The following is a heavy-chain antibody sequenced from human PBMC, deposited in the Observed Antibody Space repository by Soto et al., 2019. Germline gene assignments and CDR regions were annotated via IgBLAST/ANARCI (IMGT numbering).Heavy chain of an antibody. CDR1: GLPFNRNG. CDR3: ARDRSAGNYFYYGMDV. J-gene: IGHJ6*02. V-gene: IGHV3-33*01. Sequence: SLRLSCAASGLPFNRNGMHWVRQAPGKGLEWVAVIWYDGSKEYYSDSVKGRFTISRDNSKNMLYLQMNSVRVEDTAVCFCARDRSAGNYFYYGMDVWGQGTTVTVSS. CDR2: IWYDGSKE. D-gene: IGHD1-1*01.